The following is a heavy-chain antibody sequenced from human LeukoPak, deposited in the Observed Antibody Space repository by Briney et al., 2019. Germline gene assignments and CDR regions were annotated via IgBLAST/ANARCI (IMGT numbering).Heavy chain of an antibody. J-gene: IGHJ5*02. CDR3: ARQAVRSGYFNWFDP. V-gene: IGHV4-39*01. Sequence: ASETLSLTCTVSGGSVSSNSYYWGWIRQPPGKGLEWIGSIYYSGTTYYNPSLKSRVTISVDTSKDQFSLKLSSVTAADTAVYYCARQAVRSGYFNWFDPWGQGTLVTVSS. D-gene: IGHD3-3*01. CDR1: GGSVSSNSYY. CDR2: IYYSGTT.